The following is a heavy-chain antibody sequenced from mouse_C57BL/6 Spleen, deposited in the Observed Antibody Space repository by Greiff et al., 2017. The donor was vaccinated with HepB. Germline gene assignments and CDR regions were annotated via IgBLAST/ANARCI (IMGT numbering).Heavy chain of an antibody. CDR3: ARGGLGGGTWFAY. CDR1: GYAFSSYW. J-gene: IGHJ3*01. V-gene: IGHV1-80*01. D-gene: IGHD4-1*01. CDR2: IYPGDGDT. Sequence: QVQLQQSGAELVKPGASVKISCKASGYAFSSYWMNWVKQRPGKGLEWIGQIYPGDGDTNYNGKFKGKATLTADKSSSTAYMQLSSLTSEDSAVYFCARGGLGGGTWFAYWGQGTLVTVSA.